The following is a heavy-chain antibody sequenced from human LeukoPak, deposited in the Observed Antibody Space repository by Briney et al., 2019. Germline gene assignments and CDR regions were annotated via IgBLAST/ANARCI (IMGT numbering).Heavy chain of an antibody. D-gene: IGHD3-9*01. J-gene: IGHJ3*02. V-gene: IGHV3-7*05. CDR3: ATYWRHFDWLLSDI. Sequence: GGSLRLSCAASGFTFSSYWMSWVRQAPGKGLEWVANIKQDGSEKYYVDSVKGRFTISRDNAKNSLYLQMNSLRAEDTAVYYCATYWRHFDWLLSDIWGLGTMVTVSS. CDR2: IKQDGSEK. CDR1: GFTFSSYW.